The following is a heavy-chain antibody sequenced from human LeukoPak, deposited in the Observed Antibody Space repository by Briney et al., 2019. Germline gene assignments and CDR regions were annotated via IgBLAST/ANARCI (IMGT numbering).Heavy chain of an antibody. V-gene: IGHV3-21*01. D-gene: IGHD6-13*01. CDR1: GFTFSRYS. J-gene: IGHJ4*02. CDR3: ASTGYSSSWYNY. CDR2: ISSSSSYI. Sequence: PGGSLRLSCAASGFTFSRYSMNWVRQAPGKGLEWVSSISSSSSYIYYADSVKGRFTISRDNAKNSLYLQMNSLRAEDTAVYYCASTGYSSSWYNYWGQGTLVTVSS.